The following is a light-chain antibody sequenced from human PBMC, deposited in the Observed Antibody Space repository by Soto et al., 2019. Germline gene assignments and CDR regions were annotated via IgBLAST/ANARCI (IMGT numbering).Light chain of an antibody. CDR3: QQYAVLPPQT. V-gene: IGKV3-15*01. CDR1: QSISNY. J-gene: IGKJ1*01. Sequence: ILLTQSPGTLSLSPGGRATLSCRASQSISNYLAWYQQKPGQTPRLLIFAASTRATGIPARFSGSGSGTEFTLTIISLQREEFAVYYCQQYAVLPPQTFGQGTKVDIK. CDR2: AAS.